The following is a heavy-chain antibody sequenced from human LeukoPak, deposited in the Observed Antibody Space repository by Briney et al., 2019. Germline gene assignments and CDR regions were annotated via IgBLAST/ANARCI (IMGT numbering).Heavy chain of an antibody. Sequence: GGSLRLSCAASGFTLSSYGMHWVRQAPGKGLEWVAVIWYDGSNKYYADSVKGRFTISRDNSKNTLYLQMNSLRAEDTAVYYCAKDPPCSRDRACFDYWGQGTLVTVSS. J-gene: IGHJ4*02. CDR2: IWYDGSNK. D-gene: IGHD5-24*01. CDR1: GFTLSSYG. CDR3: AKDPPCSRDRACFDY. V-gene: IGHV3-33*06.